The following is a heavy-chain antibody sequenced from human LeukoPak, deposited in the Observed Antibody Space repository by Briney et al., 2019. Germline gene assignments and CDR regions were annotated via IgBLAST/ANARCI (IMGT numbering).Heavy chain of an antibody. J-gene: IGHJ5*02. Sequence: GGSLRLSCAASGFTFSTYGMHWVRQAPGKGLEWVAVIWYDGSITHFADSVKGRFTISRDNSKNTVYLQMDSLRAEDTALYYCAREVDYSNHWFDPWGQGTLVTVSS. CDR1: GFTFSTYG. V-gene: IGHV3-33*08. CDR3: AREVDYSNHWFDP. D-gene: IGHD4-4*01. CDR2: IWYDGSIT.